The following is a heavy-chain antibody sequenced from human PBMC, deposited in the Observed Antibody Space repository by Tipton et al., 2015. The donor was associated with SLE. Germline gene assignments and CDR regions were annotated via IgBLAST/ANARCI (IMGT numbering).Heavy chain of an antibody. CDR3: ARAPTISVAGTADPFGMDV. J-gene: IGHJ6*02. D-gene: IGHD6-19*01. CDR2: RSTHGRVT. V-gene: IGHV3-74*01. Sequence: SLRLSCAASGFTFPNYWMHWVRQAPGKGLVWVSRRSTHGRVTTSADSVKDRLTISRDNAKNTLYLQMRSLRVEDTGIYYCARAPTISVAGTADPFGMDVWGPGTRVTVSS. CDR1: GFTFPNYW.